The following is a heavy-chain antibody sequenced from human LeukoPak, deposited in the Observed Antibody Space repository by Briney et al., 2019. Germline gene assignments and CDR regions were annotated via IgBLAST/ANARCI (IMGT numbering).Heavy chain of an antibody. CDR3: GRDLGGRSGY. CDR2: INEDGSIT. D-gene: IGHD1-26*01. Sequence: PGGSLRLSCAVSGFTFRTYWMHWVRQVPGEGLVWVSRINEDGSITNYADSVKGRFSISRDSAKNTLYLQMSSLRAEDTAVYYCGRDLGGRSGYWGQGTLVTVSS. CDR1: GFTFRTYW. V-gene: IGHV3-74*01. J-gene: IGHJ4*02.